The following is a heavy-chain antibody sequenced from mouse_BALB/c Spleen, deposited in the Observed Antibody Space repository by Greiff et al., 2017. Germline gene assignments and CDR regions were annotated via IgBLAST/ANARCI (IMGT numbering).Heavy chain of an antibody. J-gene: IGHJ1*01. CDR2: INPSNGGT. CDR3: TRGSTMITTEYFDV. CDR1: GYTFTSYY. V-gene: IGHV1S81*02. Sequence: VQLQQPGAELVKPGASVKLSCKASGYTFTSYYMYWVKQRPGQGLEWIGGINPSNGGTNFNEKFKSKATLTVDKSSSTAYMQLSSLTSEDSAVYYCTRGSTMITTEYFDVWGAGTTVTVSS. D-gene: IGHD2-4*01.